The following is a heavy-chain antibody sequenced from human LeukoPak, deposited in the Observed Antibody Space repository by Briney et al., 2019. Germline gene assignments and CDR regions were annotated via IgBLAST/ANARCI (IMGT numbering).Heavy chain of an antibody. Sequence: GGSLRLSCAASGFTFSSYSMNWVRQAPGKGLEWVSYISSSSSTIYYADSVKGRFTISRDNAKNSLYLQMNSLRAEDTAVYYCASGGDFMTTGNSDYWGQGTLVTVSS. V-gene: IGHV3-48*04. D-gene: IGHD4-11*01. CDR2: ISSSSSTI. J-gene: IGHJ4*02. CDR1: GFTFSSYS. CDR3: ASGGDFMTTGNSDY.